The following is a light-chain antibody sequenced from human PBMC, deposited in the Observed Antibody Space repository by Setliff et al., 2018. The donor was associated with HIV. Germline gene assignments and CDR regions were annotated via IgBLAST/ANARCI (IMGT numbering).Light chain of an antibody. CDR2: EVS. J-gene: IGLJ1*01. V-gene: IGLV2-23*02. Sequence: QSALAQPASVSGSPGQSLTISCTGTSTDISTFTFVSWFQQYPGKAPKLIIYEVSQRPSGVSGRFSGSKSANTASLTISGLQAEDEADYYCCSSAGTYTYVFGTGTKAPS. CDR1: STDISTFTF. CDR3: CSSAGTYTYV.